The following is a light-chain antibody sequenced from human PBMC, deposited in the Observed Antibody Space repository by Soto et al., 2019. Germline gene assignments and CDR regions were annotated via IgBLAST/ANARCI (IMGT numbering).Light chain of an antibody. CDR3: HHRSNWHIT. Sequence: EIVLTQSPGTLSLSPGERATLSCRASERLSSVYLAWYQQRPGQPPRLLIYGASNRATGIPDRFSGSGPGTDFTLTISSLEPEDFAVYYCHHRSNWHITFGQGTRLEIK. CDR1: ERLSSVY. CDR2: GAS. V-gene: IGKV3D-11*01. J-gene: IGKJ5*01.